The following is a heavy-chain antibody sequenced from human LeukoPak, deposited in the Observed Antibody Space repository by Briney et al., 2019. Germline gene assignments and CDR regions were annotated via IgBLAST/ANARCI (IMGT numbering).Heavy chain of an antibody. J-gene: IGHJ4*02. CDR1: GFTFSSYG. D-gene: IGHD3-16*01. CDR3: ASAKYDYVV. Sequence: GGSLRLSCAASGFTFSSYGMHWVRQAPGKGLEWVAVISYDGSNKYYADSVKGRFTISRDNSKNTLYLQMNSLRAEDTAVYYCASAKYDYVVWGQGTLVTVSS. V-gene: IGHV3-30*03. CDR2: ISYDGSNK.